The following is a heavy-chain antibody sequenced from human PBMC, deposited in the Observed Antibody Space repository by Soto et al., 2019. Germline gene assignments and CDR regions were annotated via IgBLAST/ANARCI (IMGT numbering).Heavy chain of an antibody. D-gene: IGHD3-10*01. J-gene: IGHJ5*02. CDR2: INAGKGNT. Sequence: GAPVKVSCKASGYTFTSYAIHWVRQDPGQRLEWMGWINAGKGNTKYSQKFQGRVTITRDTSASTAYMELSSLRSEDTAVYYCARDQYGSGSYVPWFDPWGQGTLVTVSS. CDR1: GYTFTSYA. CDR3: ARDQYGSGSYVPWFDP. V-gene: IGHV1-3*01.